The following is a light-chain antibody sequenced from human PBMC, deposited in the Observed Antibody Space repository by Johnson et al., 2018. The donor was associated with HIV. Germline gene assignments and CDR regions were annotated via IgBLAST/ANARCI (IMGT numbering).Light chain of an antibody. CDR2: DNN. Sequence: QPVLTQPPSVSAAPGQKVTISCSGTSSNIGNNYVSWYQQLPGTAPKLLIYDNNKRPSGIPDRFSGSKSGTSATLGITGLQTEDEADYYCGTWDSSLSAGVFGTGTKVTVL. V-gene: IGLV1-51*01. CDR3: GTWDSSLSAGV. CDR1: SSNIGNNY. J-gene: IGLJ1*01.